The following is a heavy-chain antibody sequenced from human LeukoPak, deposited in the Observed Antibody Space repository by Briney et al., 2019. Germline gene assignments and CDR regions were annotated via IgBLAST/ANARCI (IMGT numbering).Heavy chain of an antibody. Sequence: GASVKVSCKASGGTFSSYAISWVRQAPGQGLEWMGRIIPIFGTANYAQKLQGRVTMTTDTSTSTAYMELRSLRSDDTAVYYCARDWVGAPPFDYWGQGTLVTVSS. D-gene: IGHD1-26*01. J-gene: IGHJ4*02. CDR1: GGTFSSYA. V-gene: IGHV1-69*05. CDR3: ARDWVGAPPFDY. CDR2: IIPIFGTA.